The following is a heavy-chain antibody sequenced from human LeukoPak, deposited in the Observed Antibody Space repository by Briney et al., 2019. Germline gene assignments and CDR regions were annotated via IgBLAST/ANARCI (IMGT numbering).Heavy chain of an antibody. CDR3: AKDLLSYYYDSSGLTFDY. CDR2: ISYDGSNK. D-gene: IGHD3-22*01. Sequence: GGSLRLSCAASGFTFSSYSMNWVRQAPGKGLEWVAVISYDGSNKYYADSVKGRFTISRDNSKNTLYLQMNSLRAEDTAVYYCAKDLLSYYYDSSGLTFDYWGQGTLVTVSS. CDR1: GFTFSSYS. V-gene: IGHV3-30*18. J-gene: IGHJ4*02.